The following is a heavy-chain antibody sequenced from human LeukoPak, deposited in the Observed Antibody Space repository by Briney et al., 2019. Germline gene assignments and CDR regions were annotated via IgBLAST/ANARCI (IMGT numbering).Heavy chain of an antibody. J-gene: IGHJ4*02. Sequence: SETLSLTCTVSGGSISSYYWSWIRQPPGKGLEWIGYIYDSGSTNYNPSLKSRVTMSVDTSENQFSLKLSSVTAADTAFYYCARTYSGYDYLGDPFDLWGQGTLVTVSS. CDR3: ARTYSGYDYLGDPFDL. V-gene: IGHV4-59*12. CDR2: IYDSGST. CDR1: GGSISSYY. D-gene: IGHD5-12*01.